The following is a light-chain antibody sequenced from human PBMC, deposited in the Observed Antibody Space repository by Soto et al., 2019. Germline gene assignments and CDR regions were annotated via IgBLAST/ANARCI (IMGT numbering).Light chain of an antibody. Sequence: EIVLTQSPATLSLSPGERATLSCRASQSVSSYLAWYQQRPGQAPRLLIYDASNRATGIPARFSGSGSGTDLTLTISSLEPEDVVGYPAHTFGQGTKLEIK. J-gene: IGKJ2*01. V-gene: IGKV3-11*01. CDR3: HT. CDR1: QSVSSY. CDR2: DAS.